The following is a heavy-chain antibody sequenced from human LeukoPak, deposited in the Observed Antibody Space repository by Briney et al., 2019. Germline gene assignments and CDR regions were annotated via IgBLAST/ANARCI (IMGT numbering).Heavy chain of an antibody. CDR1: GFTFSSYW. D-gene: IGHD6-13*01. Sequence: GGSLRLSCAASGFTFSSYWMHWVRQGPGKGLVWVSRINSDGSSTSYADSVKGRFTISRDNAKNTLYLQMNTLRVEDTAVYYCARGSWSAADTNIDYWGQGTLVTVSS. J-gene: IGHJ4*02. V-gene: IGHV3-74*01. CDR2: INSDGSST. CDR3: ARGSWSAADTNIDY.